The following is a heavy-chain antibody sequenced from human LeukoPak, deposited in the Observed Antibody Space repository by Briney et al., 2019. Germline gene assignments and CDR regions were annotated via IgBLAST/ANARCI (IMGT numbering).Heavy chain of an antibody. J-gene: IGHJ4*02. CDR3: ARASEGIGFFDF. D-gene: IGHD2-21*01. V-gene: IGHV4-59*01. CDR2: IYHNGKT. CDR1: NGSISNDY. Sequence: SETLSLTCTVSNGSISNDYWSWIRQPPGKGLEWIGYIYHNGKTNYNPSLNSRLTISLDTPKLQFSLELSSVTTADTAVYFCARASEGIGFFDFLGPGLLVTVSS.